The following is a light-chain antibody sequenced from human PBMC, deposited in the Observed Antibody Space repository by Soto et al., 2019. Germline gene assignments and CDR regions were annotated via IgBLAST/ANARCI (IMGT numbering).Light chain of an antibody. CDR2: DAS. J-gene: IGKJ4*01. CDR3: KQRYNWPRVT. V-gene: IGKV3-11*01. Sequence: EVVMTQSPATLSLSPGERATLSCRASQSVSSYLAWYQRKPGQAPRLLIYDASNRAPGIPARFSGSGSGTDFTLTISSLEPEDFAVYYCKQRYNWPRVTFGGGTKVEIK. CDR1: QSVSSY.